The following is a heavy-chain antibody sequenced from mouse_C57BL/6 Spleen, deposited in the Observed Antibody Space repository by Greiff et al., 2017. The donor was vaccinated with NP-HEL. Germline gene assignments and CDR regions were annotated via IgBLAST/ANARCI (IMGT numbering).Heavy chain of an antibody. D-gene: IGHD2-2*01. V-gene: IGHV1-52*01. CDR2: IDPSDSET. Sequence: QVQLQQPGAELVRPGSSVKLSCKASGYTFTSYWMHWVKQRPIQGLEWIGNIDPSDSETHYNQKFKDKATLTVDKYSSTAYMQRSSLTSEDSAVYYCARGGYDGDYYAMDYWGQGTSVTVSS. CDR1: GYTFTSYW. CDR3: ARGGYDGDYYAMDY. J-gene: IGHJ4*01.